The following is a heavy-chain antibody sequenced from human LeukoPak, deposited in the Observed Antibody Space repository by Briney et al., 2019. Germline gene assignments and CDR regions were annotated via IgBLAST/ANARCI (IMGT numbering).Heavy chain of an antibody. CDR3: ARGGYSYGSFDY. J-gene: IGHJ4*02. D-gene: IGHD5-18*01. Sequence: SETLSLTCTVSGGSVSSGSYYWSWIRQPPEKGLEWIGYIYYSGSTNYNPSLKSRVTISVDTSKNQFSLKLSSVTAADTAVYYCARGGYSYGSFDYWGQGTLVTVSS. V-gene: IGHV4-61*01. CDR1: GGSVSSGSYY. CDR2: IYYSGST.